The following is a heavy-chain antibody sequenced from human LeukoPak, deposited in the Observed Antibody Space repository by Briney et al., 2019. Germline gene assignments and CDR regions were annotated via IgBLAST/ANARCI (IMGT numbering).Heavy chain of an antibody. Sequence: GGSLRLSCSASGFTFSSYWMSWVRQAPGKGLGWVANIKQDGSEKYYVDSAKGRFTISRDNAKNSLSLQMNSLRAEDTAMYYCARMDIGLVRDWGQGTLVTVSS. V-gene: IGHV3-7*01. CDR2: IKQDGSEK. D-gene: IGHD3-10*01. CDR1: GFTFSSYW. J-gene: IGHJ4*02. CDR3: ARMDIGLVRD.